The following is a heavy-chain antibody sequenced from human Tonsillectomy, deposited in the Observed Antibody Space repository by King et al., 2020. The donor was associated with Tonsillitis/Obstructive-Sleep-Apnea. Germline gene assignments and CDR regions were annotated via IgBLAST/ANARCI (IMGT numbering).Heavy chain of an antibody. CDR1: GFTFSSYA. CDR2: ISYDGSNK. V-gene: IGHV3-30*04. D-gene: IGHD2-2*01. CDR3: ARVKRGRVCSSTTCNAFDI. Sequence: VQLVESGGGVVQPGRSLRLSCAASGFTFSSYAMHWVRQAPGKGLEWVAVISYDGSNKYYADSVKGRFTISRDNSKNTLYLQMNSLRAEDTAVYYCARVKRGRVCSSTTCNAFDIWGQGTMVTVSS. J-gene: IGHJ3*02.